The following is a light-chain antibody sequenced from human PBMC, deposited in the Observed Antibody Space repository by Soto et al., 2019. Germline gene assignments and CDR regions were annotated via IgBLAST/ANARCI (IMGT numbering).Light chain of an antibody. J-gene: IGLJ3*02. CDR1: NSYIGNYNY. Sequence: QSALTQPRSVSGSPGQSVTISCTGTNSYIGNYNYVSWYQQHPGKAPKVMIYYVSKRPSGVPDRFSGSKSGNTASLTISGLQDEDEADYYCCSYPGSHTWVFGGGTKLTVL. CDR2: YVS. V-gene: IGLV2-11*01. CDR3: CSYPGSHTWV.